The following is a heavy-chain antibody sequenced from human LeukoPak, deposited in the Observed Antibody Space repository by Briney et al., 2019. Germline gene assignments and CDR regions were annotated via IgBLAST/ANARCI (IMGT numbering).Heavy chain of an antibody. Sequence: GGSLRLSCAASGFTFSRYSLNWVRHAPGKGLERVSSISSGSSFMYYADSVKGRFTISRDNAKNSLYLQMNSLRAKDTALYYCARDYYDSSGSRWFDPRGQGTLVTVSS. CDR3: ARDYYDSSGSRWFDP. CDR2: ISSGSSFM. V-gene: IGHV3-21*01. CDR1: GFTFSRYS. D-gene: IGHD3-22*01. J-gene: IGHJ5*02.